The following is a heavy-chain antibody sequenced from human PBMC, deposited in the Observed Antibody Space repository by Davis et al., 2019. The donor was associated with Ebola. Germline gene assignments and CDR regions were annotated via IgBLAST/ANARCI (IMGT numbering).Heavy chain of an antibody. J-gene: IGHJ6*04. Sequence: GESLKISCAASGFTFSSYAMHWVRQAPGKGLEWVAVIRYDGSNKYYADSVKGRFTISRDNAKNLLYLQMNSLRAEDTAVYYCARDSVDIVVVPAATLYYYYGMDVWGKGTTVTVSS. CDR3: ARDSVDIVVVPAATLYYYYGMDV. V-gene: IGHV3-33*08. CDR1: GFTFSSYA. D-gene: IGHD2-2*03. CDR2: IRYDGSNK.